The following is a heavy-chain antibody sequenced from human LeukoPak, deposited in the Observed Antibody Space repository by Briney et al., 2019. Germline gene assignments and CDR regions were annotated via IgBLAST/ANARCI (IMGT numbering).Heavy chain of an antibody. D-gene: IGHD1-26*01. Sequence: GGSLRLSCAASGFTFSSYAMSWVRQAPGKGLEWVSTISGSGGSTYYADSVKGRFTISRDNSKNTLYLQMNSLRAEDTAVYYCAEGSGSSFFSYWGQGTLVTVSS. CDR3: AEGSGSSFFSY. V-gene: IGHV3-23*01. CDR1: GFTFSSYA. J-gene: IGHJ4*02. CDR2: ISGSGGST.